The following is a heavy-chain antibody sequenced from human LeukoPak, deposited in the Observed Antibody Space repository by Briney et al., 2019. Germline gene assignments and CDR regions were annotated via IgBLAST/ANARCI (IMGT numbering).Heavy chain of an antibody. D-gene: IGHD1-26*01. CDR2: IRPIFGTA. CDR3: ARGVGGSGNWFDP. Sequence: SVKVSCKASGGTFSSYAISWVRQAPGQGLEWMGGIRPIFGTANYAQKFQGRVTITTDESTSKAYMELSSLRSEDTAVYYCARGVGGSGNWFDPWGQGTLVTVSS. J-gene: IGHJ5*02. V-gene: IGHV1-69*05. CDR1: GGTFSSYA.